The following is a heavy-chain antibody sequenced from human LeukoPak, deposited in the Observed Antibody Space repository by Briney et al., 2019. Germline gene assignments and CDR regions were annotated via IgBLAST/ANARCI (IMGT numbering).Heavy chain of an antibody. CDR2: INPNSGGT. CDR3: ARALNPYYYDSSGYYYDFDY. Sequence: GASVKVSCKASGYTFTGYYMHWVRQAPGQGLEWMGWINPNSGGTNYAQKFQGRVTMTRDTSISTAYMELSRLRSDDTAVYYCARALNPYYYDSSGYYYDFDYWGQGTLVTVSS. V-gene: IGHV1-2*02. D-gene: IGHD3-22*01. J-gene: IGHJ4*02. CDR1: GYTFTGYY.